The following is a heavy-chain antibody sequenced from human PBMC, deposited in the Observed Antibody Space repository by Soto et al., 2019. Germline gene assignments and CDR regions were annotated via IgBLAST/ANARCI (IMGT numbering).Heavy chain of an antibody. CDR2: IIPIRGIA. Sequence: QVQLVQSGAEVKKPGSSVKVSCKASGGTFSSYTISWVRQAPGQGLEWMGRIIPIRGIANYAQKFQGRVTITADKSTSTADTELSSLRSEDTAVSYCASSYLSVRGVLSRGMDVWGQRTTVTVSS. V-gene: IGHV1-69*02. CDR3: ASSYLSVRGVLSRGMDV. J-gene: IGHJ6*02. D-gene: IGHD3-10*01. CDR1: GGTFSSYT.